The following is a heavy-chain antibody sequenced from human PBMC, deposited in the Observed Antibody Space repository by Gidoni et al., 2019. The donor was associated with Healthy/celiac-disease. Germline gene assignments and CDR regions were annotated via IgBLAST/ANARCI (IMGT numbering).Heavy chain of an antibody. V-gene: IGHV4-61*02. CDR3: ARDYATTVYNWFDP. J-gene: IGHJ5*02. Sequence: QVQLQESGPGLVKPSQTLSLTCTVSGGSISSGSYYWSWIRQPAGKGLEWIGRIYTSGSTNYNPSLKSRVTISVDTSKNQFSLKLSSVTAADTAVYYCARDYATTVYNWFDPWGQGTLVTVSS. CDR1: GGSISSGSYY. CDR2: IYTSGST. D-gene: IGHD1-26*01.